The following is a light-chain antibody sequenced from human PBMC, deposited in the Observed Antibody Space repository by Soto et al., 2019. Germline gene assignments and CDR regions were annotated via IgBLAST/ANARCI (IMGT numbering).Light chain of an antibody. CDR2: GAS. J-gene: IGKJ2*01. Sequence: EIVLTQSPGTLSLSPGERATLSCRASQSVSSSYLAWYQQKPGQAPRLLMYGASRRATGIPDRFRGSGSGTDFTLTISRLEPEDFAVYYCQQYGSSPYTFGQGTKLEIK. CDR3: QQYGSSPYT. CDR1: QSVSSSY. V-gene: IGKV3-20*01.